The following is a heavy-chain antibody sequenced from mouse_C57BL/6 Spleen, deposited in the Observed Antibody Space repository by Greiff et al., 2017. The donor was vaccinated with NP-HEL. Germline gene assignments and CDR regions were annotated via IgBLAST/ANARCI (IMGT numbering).Heavy chain of an antibody. Sequence: QVQLKQPGAELVRPGSSVKLSCKASGYTFTSYWMDWVKQRPGQGLEWIGNIYPSDSETHYNQKFKDKATLTVDKSSSTAYMQLSSLTSEDSAVYYCARQGRGNYWGQGTTLTVSS. CDR2: IYPSDSET. J-gene: IGHJ2*01. D-gene: IGHD3-3*01. CDR1: GYTFTSYW. CDR3: ARQGRGNY. V-gene: IGHV1-61*01.